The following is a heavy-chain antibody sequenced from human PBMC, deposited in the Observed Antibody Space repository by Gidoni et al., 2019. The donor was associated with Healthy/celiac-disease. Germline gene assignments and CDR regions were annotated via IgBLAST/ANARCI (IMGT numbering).Heavy chain of an antibody. J-gene: IGHJ5*02. Sequence: EGQLVESGGGVVQPGGSRRLSWAAAGFTGSSHYLSWFRQAPGKGREWVSVISSGCSTYCADSVKGLFTISRHNSKNTLYLQMNSLRAEDTAVYYCARVLRIQLWFGFDPWGQGTLVTVSS. CDR3: ARVLRIQLWFGFDP. V-gene: IGHV3-53*04. CDR2: ISSGCST. D-gene: IGHD5-18*01. CDR1: GFTGSSHY.